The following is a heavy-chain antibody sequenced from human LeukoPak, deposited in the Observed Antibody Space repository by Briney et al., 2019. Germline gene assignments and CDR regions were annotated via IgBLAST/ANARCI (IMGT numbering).Heavy chain of an antibody. D-gene: IGHD3-10*01. CDR2: ISGSGGST. V-gene: IGHV3-23*01. Sequence: PGGSLRLSCAASGFTFSSYAMSWVRQAPGKGLEWVSVISGSGGSTYYADSVKGRFTISRDNSKNTLYLQMNSLRAEDTAVYYCAKFYYGSGSYYFGYAFDIWGQGTMVTVSS. CDR1: GFTFSSYA. J-gene: IGHJ3*02. CDR3: AKFYYGSGSYYFGYAFDI.